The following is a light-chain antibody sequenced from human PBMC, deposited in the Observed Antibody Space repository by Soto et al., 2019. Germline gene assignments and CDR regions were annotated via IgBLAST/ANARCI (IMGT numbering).Light chain of an antibody. V-gene: IGLV2-14*01. CDR2: EVS. CDR1: SIDVGGYND. CDR3: SSYTSSSTRV. J-gene: IGLJ2*01. Sequence: QSALTQPASVSGSPGQSITISCTGTSIDVGGYNDVSWYQQHPGKAPKLMIYEVSNRPSGVSNRFSGSKSGNTASLTISGLQAEDEADYYCSSYTSSSTRVSGGGTKLTVL.